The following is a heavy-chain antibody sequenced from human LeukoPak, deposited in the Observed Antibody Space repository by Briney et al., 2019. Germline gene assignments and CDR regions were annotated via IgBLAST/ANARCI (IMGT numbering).Heavy chain of an antibody. D-gene: IGHD2-15*01. CDR1: GFTFSSYG. CDR3: AKAPPCSGGSCYFIDY. Sequence: GGSLRLSCAASGFTFSSYGMHWVRQAPGKGLEWVAVISYDGSNKYYADSVKGRSTISRDNSKNTLYLQMNSLRAEDTAVYYCAKAPPCSGGSCYFIDYWGQGTLVTVSS. J-gene: IGHJ4*02. V-gene: IGHV3-30*18. CDR2: ISYDGSNK.